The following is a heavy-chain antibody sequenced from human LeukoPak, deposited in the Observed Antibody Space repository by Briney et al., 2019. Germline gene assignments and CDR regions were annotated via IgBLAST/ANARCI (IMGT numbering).Heavy chain of an antibody. Sequence: GESLKISCKGSGYSFTSYWIGWVRQVPGKGLEWMGIIYPGDSDTRYSPSFQGQVTISADKSISTAYLQWSSLKASDTAMYYCARQASSDFWSGYSAFDYWGQGTLVTVSS. CDR2: IYPGDSDT. V-gene: IGHV5-51*01. D-gene: IGHD3-3*01. J-gene: IGHJ4*02. CDR3: ARQASSDFWSGYSAFDY. CDR1: GYSFTSYW.